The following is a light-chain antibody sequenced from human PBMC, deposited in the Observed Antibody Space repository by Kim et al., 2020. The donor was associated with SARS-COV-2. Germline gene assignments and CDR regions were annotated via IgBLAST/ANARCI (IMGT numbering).Light chain of an antibody. Sequence: SVHPGQTSYITCSGNKLGDKYVCWYQQKPGLFTVLVIYQDNKRPSGIPERFSGSNSGNTATLTISGTQAMDEADYYCQAWDSSTVVFGGGTQLTVL. CDR1: KLGDKY. V-gene: IGLV3-1*01. CDR3: QAWDSSTVV. J-gene: IGLJ2*01. CDR2: QDN.